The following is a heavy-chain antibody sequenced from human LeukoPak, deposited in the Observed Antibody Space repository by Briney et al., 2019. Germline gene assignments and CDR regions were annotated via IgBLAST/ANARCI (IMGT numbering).Heavy chain of an antibody. D-gene: IGHD5-12*01. V-gene: IGHV3-7*01. Sequence: GGSLRLSCAASGFTINTYGMNWVRQAPGKGLEWVANIKQDGSEKYYVDSVKGRFTISRDNAKNSLYLQMNSLRAEDTAVYYCAKEVDYFFDYWGQGTLVTVSS. CDR2: IKQDGSEK. CDR3: AKEVDYFFDY. CDR1: GFTINTYG. J-gene: IGHJ4*02.